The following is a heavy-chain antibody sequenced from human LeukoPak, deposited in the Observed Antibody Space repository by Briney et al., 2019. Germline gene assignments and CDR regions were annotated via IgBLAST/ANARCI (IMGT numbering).Heavy chain of an antibody. CDR2: RSAYNGNT. Sequence: ASVKVSCKASGYTFTDYYIHWVRQAPGQGLEWMGWRSAYNGNTKYAQTLQGRVTMTTDTSTSTAYMELRSLRSDDTAVYYCARDHSSSCQLFDYWGQGTLVTVSS. V-gene: IGHV1-18*04. CDR3: ARDHSSSCQLFDY. J-gene: IGHJ4*02. D-gene: IGHD6-13*01. CDR1: GYTFTDYY.